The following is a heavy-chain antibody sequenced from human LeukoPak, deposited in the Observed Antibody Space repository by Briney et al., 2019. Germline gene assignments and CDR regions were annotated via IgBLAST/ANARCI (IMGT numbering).Heavy chain of an antibody. CDR2: INHSGTT. CDR1: GGSFSGYS. D-gene: IGHD2-8*01. V-gene: IGHV4-34*01. J-gene: IGHJ4*02. CDR3: GRGERGVDY. Sequence: SETLSLTCAVYGGSFSGYSWTWIRQPPGKGLEWIGEINHSGTTDYNPSLQSRVTISLDTSKNQFSLKVTSVTAADTAVYYCGRGERGVDYWGQGTLVTISS.